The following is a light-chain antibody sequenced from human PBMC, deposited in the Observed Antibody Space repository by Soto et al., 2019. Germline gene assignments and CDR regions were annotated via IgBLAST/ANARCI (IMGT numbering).Light chain of an antibody. CDR2: GAS. J-gene: IGKJ4*01. V-gene: IGKV3-15*01. Sequence: EIVMTQSPATLSVSPGERATLSCRASQSVSSNLAWYQQKPGQAPRLLIYGASTRATGIPARFSGSGSGTEFTLTISSLQSEDFAVYYCQLYNNWSLTFGGGTKVEIK. CDR1: QSVSSN. CDR3: QLYNNWSLT.